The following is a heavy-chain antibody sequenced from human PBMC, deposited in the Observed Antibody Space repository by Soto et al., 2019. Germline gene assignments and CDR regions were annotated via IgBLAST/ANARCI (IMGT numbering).Heavy chain of an antibody. CDR1: GYTFTSYG. Sequence: ASVKVSCKASGYTFTSYGISWVRQAPGQGLEWMGWISAYNGNTNYAQKLQGRVTMTTDTSTSTAYMELRSLRSDDTAVYYCARVAPYSSYPDYYYYMDVRGKGTTXTVSS. CDR3: ARVAPYSSYPDYYYYMDV. J-gene: IGHJ6*03. V-gene: IGHV1-18*01. D-gene: IGHD1-26*01. CDR2: ISAYNGNT.